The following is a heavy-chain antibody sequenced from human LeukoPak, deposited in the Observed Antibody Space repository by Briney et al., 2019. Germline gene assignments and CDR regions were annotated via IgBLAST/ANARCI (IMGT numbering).Heavy chain of an antibody. CDR1: GGSISTSSSY. J-gene: IGHJ2*01. D-gene: IGHD3-22*01. Sequence: SETLSLTCTVSGGSISTSSSYWSWIRHPPGKGLEWIGSVFFSGNTYYSPSLKSRITISVDTSNNQFSLKLNSVTAADTAVYYCARFPYDSSGYYTGWYFDLWGRGTLVTVSS. CDR3: ARFPYDSSGYYTGWYFDL. V-gene: IGHV4-39*07. CDR2: VFFSGNT.